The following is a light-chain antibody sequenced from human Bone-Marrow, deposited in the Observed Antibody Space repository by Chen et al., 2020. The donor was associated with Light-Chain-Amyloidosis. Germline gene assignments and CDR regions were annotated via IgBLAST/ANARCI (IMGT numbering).Light chain of an antibody. CDR1: NIGSTS. CDR2: DDS. CDR3: QVWDRSSDRPV. J-gene: IGLJ3*02. Sequence: SYVLTQRSSGSLAPEQMATIPCGGNNIGSTSVHWYQQTPGQAPILVVYDDSDRPSGIPERLSGSNSGNTATLTISRVEAGDEADYYCQVWDRSSDRPVFGGGTKLTVL. V-gene: IGLV3-21*02.